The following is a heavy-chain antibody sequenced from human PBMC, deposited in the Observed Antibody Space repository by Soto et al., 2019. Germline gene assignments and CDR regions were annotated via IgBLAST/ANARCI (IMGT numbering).Heavy chain of an antibody. V-gene: IGHV4-30-2*01. Sequence: SETLSLTCAVSGGSISSSTYSWNWIRQPPGKGLEWIGYIYHSGSTSYNPSLNSRVTISVDRSKNQFSLRLNSVTAADTAVYYCARDRLGSGSYDYWGQGTFVTVS. J-gene: IGHJ4*02. D-gene: IGHD1-26*01. CDR1: GGSISSSTYS. CDR2: IYHSGST. CDR3: ARDRLGSGSYDY.